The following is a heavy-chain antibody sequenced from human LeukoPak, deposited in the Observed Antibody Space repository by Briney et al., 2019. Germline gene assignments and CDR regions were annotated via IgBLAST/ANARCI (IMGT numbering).Heavy chain of an antibody. Sequence: SETLSLTCTVSGGSISSSSYYWGWIRQPPGKGLEWIGSIYYSGSTYYNPSLKSRVTISVDTSKNQFSLKLSSVTAADTAVYYCARTLGYCSSTSCYGGGGFDYWGQGTLVTVSS. V-gene: IGHV4-39*07. D-gene: IGHD2-2*01. CDR2: IYYSGST. J-gene: IGHJ4*02. CDR1: GGSISSSSYY. CDR3: ARTLGYCSSTSCYGGGGFDY.